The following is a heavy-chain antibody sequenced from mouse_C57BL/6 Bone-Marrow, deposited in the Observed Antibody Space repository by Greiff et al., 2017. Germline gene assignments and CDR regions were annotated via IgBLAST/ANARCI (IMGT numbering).Heavy chain of an antibody. V-gene: IGHV1-7*01. CDR2: INPSSGYT. D-gene: IGHD1-1*01. J-gene: IGHJ3*01. CDR3: AIPLVLLRYRAWFAY. CDR1: GYTFTSYW. Sequence: VPLQQSGAELSKPGASVKLSCKASGYTFTSYWMHWVKQRPGQGLEWIGYINPSSGYTKYNQKFKDKATLTADKSSSTAYMQRSSLTYEDSAGYYCAIPLVLLRYRAWFAYWGEETLVTVSA.